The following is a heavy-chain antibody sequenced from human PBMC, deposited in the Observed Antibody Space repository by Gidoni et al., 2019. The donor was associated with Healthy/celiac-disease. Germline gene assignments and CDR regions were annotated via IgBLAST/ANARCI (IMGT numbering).Heavy chain of an antibody. Sequence: EVQLLESGGGLVQPGGSLRLSCAASGFPFSSYAMSWVRQAPGKGLEWVSAISGSGGSTYYADSVKGRFTISRDNSKNTLYLQMNSLRAEDTAVYYCAKFFGPHLVVAATQHWGQGTLVTVSS. J-gene: IGHJ1*01. CDR2: ISGSGGST. V-gene: IGHV3-23*01. D-gene: IGHD2-15*01. CDR3: AKFFGPHLVVAATQH. CDR1: GFPFSSYA.